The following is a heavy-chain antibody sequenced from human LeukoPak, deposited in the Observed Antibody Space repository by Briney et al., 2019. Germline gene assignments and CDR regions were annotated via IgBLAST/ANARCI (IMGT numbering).Heavy chain of an antibody. V-gene: IGHV3-74*01. CDR3: ARASTTVPNLLDN. CDR2: LSGDGSST. Sequence: GGSLRLSCVASGFTFSTYWMHWVRQAPGKGLLWVSRLSGDGSSTRFADSLKGRFTISRDNAKNTLYLQMNSLRAEGTAVYFCARASTTVPNLLDNWAQGTLVTVSS. D-gene: IGHD4-17*01. J-gene: IGHJ4*02. CDR1: GFTFSTYW.